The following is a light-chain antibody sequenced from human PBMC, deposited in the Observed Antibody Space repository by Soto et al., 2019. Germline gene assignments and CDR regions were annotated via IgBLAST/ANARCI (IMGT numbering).Light chain of an antibody. CDR1: QSVSSSY. J-gene: IGKJ1*01. CDR2: GAS. V-gene: IGKV3-20*01. CDR3: QQYGSSPST. Sequence: ESVLTQSPGTLSLSPGERATLSCRASQSVSSSYLAWYQQKPGQAPRPLIYGASSRAIGIPDRFSGSGSGTDFTLTISRLEPEDFAVYYCQQYGSSPSTFGQGTKVDIK.